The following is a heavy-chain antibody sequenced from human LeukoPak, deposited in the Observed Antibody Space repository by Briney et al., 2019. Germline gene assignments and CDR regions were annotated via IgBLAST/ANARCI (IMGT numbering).Heavy chain of an antibody. Sequence: PGGSLRPPCAASGFTFSTYDVIWVRQAPGKGLEWVSYIISSSRTISYADSVKGRFTISRDNAKNSLYLQMNSLRAEDTAVYYCARLRYYAMDVWGQGTTVTASS. CDR3: ARLRYYAMDV. J-gene: IGHJ6*02. CDR1: GFTFSTYD. CDR2: IISSSRTI. V-gene: IGHV3-48*01.